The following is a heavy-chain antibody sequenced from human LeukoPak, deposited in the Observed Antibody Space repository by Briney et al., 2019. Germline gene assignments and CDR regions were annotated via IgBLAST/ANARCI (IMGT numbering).Heavy chain of an antibody. CDR3: ARGKVITMVRGVIRRWFDP. CDR2: IYYSGST. V-gene: IGHV4-59*12. D-gene: IGHD3-10*01. CDR1: GGSIKSYY. J-gene: IGHJ5*02. Sequence: TSETLSLTCTVSGGSIKSYYWSWIRESPGKGLEWLGYIYYSGSTNYNPSLKSRVTISVDTSKNQFSLKLSSVTAADTAVYYCARGKVITMVRGVIRRWFDPWGQGTLVTVSS.